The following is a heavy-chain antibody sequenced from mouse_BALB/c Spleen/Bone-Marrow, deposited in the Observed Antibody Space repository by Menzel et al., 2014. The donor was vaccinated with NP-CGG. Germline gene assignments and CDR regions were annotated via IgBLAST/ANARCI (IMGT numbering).Heavy chain of an antibody. D-gene: IGHD2-1*01. CDR3: ARNGNYPAWFAY. CDR2: ILPGSGST. J-gene: IGHJ3*01. V-gene: IGHV1-9*01. CDR1: GYTFSSYW. Sequence: QVQLKESGAELMKPGASVKIPCKATGYTFSSYWIEWVKPRPGHGLEWIGEILPGSGSTNYNEKFKGKATFTADTSSNTAYMQLSSLTSEDSAVYYCARNGNYPAWFAYWGQGTLVTVSA.